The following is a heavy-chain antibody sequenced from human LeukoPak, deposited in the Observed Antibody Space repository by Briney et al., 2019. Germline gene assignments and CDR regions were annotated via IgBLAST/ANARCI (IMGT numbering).Heavy chain of an antibody. CDR1: GFTFNTHA. D-gene: IGHD2-15*01. Sequence: PGGSLRLSCTASGFTFNTHAMSWVRQAPGKGLEWVSEIIGSGYNTFYADSVKGRFTISRDNSKNTLYLQMNSLRAEDTAVYYCAKRPGWSVWGQGTTVTVSS. CDR2: IIGSGYNT. CDR3: AKRPGWSV. V-gene: IGHV3-23*01. J-gene: IGHJ6*02.